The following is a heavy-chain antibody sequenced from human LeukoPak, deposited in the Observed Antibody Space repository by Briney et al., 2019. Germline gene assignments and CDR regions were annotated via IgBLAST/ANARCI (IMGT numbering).Heavy chain of an antibody. V-gene: IGHV4-59*12. Sequence: SETLSLTCTVSGGSISSYYWSWIRQPPGKGREWIGYIYHSGSTNYNPSLKSRVTMSLDTSKNQFSLRLSSMTAADTAVYYCARGAYSFDYWGQGTLVTVSS. J-gene: IGHJ4*02. CDR3: ARGAYSFDY. CDR2: IYHSGST. CDR1: GGSISSYY.